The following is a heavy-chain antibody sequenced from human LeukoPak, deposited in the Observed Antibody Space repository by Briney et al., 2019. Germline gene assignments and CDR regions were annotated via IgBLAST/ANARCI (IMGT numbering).Heavy chain of an antibody. V-gene: IGHV4-39*07. D-gene: IGHD7-27*01. CDR2: IYYSGST. CDR3: ATNVGKTFDY. J-gene: IGHJ4*02. Sequence: PSETLSLTCTVSGGSISSSSYYWGWIRQPPGKGLEWIGSIYYSGSTYYNPSLKSRVTISLDNSKSQFSLKLSSVTAADSAIYYCATNVGKTFDYWGQGVLVTVSS. CDR1: GGSISSSSYY.